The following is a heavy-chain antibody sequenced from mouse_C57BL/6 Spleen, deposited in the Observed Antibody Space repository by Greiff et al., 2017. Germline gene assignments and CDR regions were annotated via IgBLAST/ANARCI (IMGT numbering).Heavy chain of an antibody. Sequence: QLVESEGGLVQPGSSMKLSCTASGFTFSDYYMAWVRQVPEKGLEWVANINYDGSSTYYLDSLKSRFIISRDNAKNILYLQMSSLKSEDTATYYCARDSSGYVGGAMDYWGQGTSVTVAS. CDR1: GFTFSDYY. CDR2: INYDGSST. CDR3: ARDSSGYVGGAMDY. J-gene: IGHJ4*01. V-gene: IGHV5-16*01. D-gene: IGHD3-2*02.